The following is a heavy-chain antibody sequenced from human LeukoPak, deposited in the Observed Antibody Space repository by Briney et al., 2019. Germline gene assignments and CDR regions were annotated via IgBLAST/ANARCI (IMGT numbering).Heavy chain of an antibody. CDR1: GFTFSSYS. CDR2: ISGSGSSA. Sequence: PGGSLRLSCAASGFTFSSYSMNWVRQAPGKGLEWVSGISGSGSSAYYPDSVKGRFTISRDNAKNSLYLRMNSLRAEDTAVYYCARGGPLDYWGQGTLVTVSS. CDR3: ARGGPLDY. D-gene: IGHD1-26*01. V-gene: IGHV3-21*01. J-gene: IGHJ4*02.